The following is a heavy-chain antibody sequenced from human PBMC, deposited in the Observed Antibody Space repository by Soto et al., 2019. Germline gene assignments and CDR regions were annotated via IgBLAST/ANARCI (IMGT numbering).Heavy chain of an antibody. CDR1: GFTFTKAY. J-gene: IGHJ4*02. V-gene: IGHV3-15*01. Sequence: EVQLVESGGGLVEPGGSIRLSCVASGFTFTKAYMTWVRQAPGKGLEWVGRIKGSHAGGTTDYATSVKGRFTISRDDSETTLYLQMNSLKTEDTSVYYCATEGGYPGSNFYGAYWGQGTLVTVSS. CDR2: IKGSHAGGTT. CDR3: ATEGGYPGSNFYGAY. D-gene: IGHD1-26*01.